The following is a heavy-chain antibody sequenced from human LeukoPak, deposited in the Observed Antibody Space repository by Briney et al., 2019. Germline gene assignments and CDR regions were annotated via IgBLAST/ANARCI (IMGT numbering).Heavy chain of an antibody. V-gene: IGHV3-23*01. D-gene: IGHD3-10*01. CDR1: GFTFSSYA. CDR2: ISGSGGST. J-gene: IGHJ4*02. CDR3: AKEQAHSYLPNFDY. Sequence: GGSLRLSCAASGFTFSSYAMSWVRQAPGKGLEWVSAISGSGGSTYYANAVKGRFTISRDNSKNTLYLQMNSLRAEDTAVYYCAKEQAHSYLPNFDYWGQGTLVTVSS.